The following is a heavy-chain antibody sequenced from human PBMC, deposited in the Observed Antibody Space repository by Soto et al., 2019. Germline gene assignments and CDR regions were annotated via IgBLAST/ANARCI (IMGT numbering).Heavy chain of an antibody. CDR1: GFTFSSYG. J-gene: IGHJ6*02. D-gene: IGHD3-22*01. CDR2: ISYDGSNK. Sequence: GGSLRLSCAASGFTFSSYGMHWVRQAPGKGLEWVAVISYDGSNKYYADSVKGRFTISRDNSKNTLYLQMNSLRAEDTAVYYCAKDLRFYYDSSGYYYTGSDYYYGMDVWGQGTTVTVSS. V-gene: IGHV3-30*18. CDR3: AKDLRFYYDSSGYYYTGSDYYYGMDV.